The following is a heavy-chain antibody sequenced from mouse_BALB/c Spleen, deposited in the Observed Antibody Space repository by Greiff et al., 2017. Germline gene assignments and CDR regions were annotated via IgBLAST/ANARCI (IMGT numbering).Heavy chain of an antibody. Sequence: EVQVVESGGGLVKPGGSLKLSCAASGFTFSDYYMYWVRQTPEKRLEWVATISDGGSYTYYPDSVKGRFNISRDNAKNNLYLQMSSLKSEDTAMYYCARDGDGYYVGFAYWGQGTLVTVSA. CDR3: ARDGDGYYVGFAY. CDR2: ISDGGSYT. CDR1: GFTFSDYY. V-gene: IGHV5-4*02. J-gene: IGHJ3*01. D-gene: IGHD2-3*01.